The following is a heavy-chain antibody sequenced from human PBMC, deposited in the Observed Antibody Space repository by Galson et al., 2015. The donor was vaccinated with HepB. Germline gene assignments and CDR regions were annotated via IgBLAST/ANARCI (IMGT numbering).Heavy chain of an antibody. D-gene: IGHD3-10*01. V-gene: IGHV3-66*01. CDR2: IYSGGST. CDR3: ARAVGMVRGVYYYGMDV. J-gene: IGHJ6*02. CDR1: GFTFSNAW. Sequence: SLRLSCAASGFTFSNAWMNWVRQAPGKGLEWVSVIYSGGSTYYADSVKGRFTISRDNSKNTLYLQMNSLRAEDTAVYYCARAVGMVRGVYYYGMDVWGQGTTVTVSS.